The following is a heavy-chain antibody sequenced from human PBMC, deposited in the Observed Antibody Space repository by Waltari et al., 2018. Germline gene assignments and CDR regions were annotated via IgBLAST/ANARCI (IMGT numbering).Heavy chain of an antibody. CDR3: VATGNAGY. CDR2: INTDGSST. Sequence: EVQLVESGGGSVQPGGSLRLSCAASAYTFSTYWMHWVRQAPGKGLEWVSRINTDGSSTLYADSVKGRFTISRDNAKNTLYLQMNSLRVEDTAVYYCVATGNAGYWGQGALVTVSS. J-gene: IGHJ4*02. V-gene: IGHV3-74*01. CDR1: AYTFSTYW. D-gene: IGHD1-1*01.